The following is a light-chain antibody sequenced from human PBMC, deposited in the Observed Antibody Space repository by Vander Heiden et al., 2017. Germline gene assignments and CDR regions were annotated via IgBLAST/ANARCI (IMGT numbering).Light chain of an antibody. V-gene: IGLV2-14*01. CDR1: SSDVGDYNY. CDR2: DVS. J-gene: IGLJ2*01. Sequence: QSALTQPASVSGSPGQSITISCTGTSSDVGDYNYVSWYQQYPGKAPKLMIYDVSNRPSGVSNRFSGSKSGNTASLTISGLQAEDEADYYCSSYTSSTTVVFGGGPKLTVL. CDR3: SSYTSSTTVV.